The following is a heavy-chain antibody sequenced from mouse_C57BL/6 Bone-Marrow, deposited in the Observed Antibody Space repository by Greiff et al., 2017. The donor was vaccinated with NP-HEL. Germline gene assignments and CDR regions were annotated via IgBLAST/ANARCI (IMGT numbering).Heavy chain of an antibody. J-gene: IGHJ2*01. V-gene: IGHV1-66*01. CDR1: GYSFTSYY. Sequence: QVQLQQSGPELVKPGASVKISCKASGYSFTSYYIHWVKQRPGQGLEWIGWIYPGSGNTKYNEKFKGKATLTADTSSSTAYMQLSSLTSEDSAVYYCARSYYGNYRFDYWGQGTTLTVSS. CDR2: IYPGSGNT. CDR3: ARSYYGNYRFDY. D-gene: IGHD2-10*01.